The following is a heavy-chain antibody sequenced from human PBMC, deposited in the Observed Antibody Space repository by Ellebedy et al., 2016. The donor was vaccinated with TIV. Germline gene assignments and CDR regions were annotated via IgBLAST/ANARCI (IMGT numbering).Heavy chain of an antibody. CDR2: IGTAGDT. Sequence: GESLKISCAASGFTFSSHDMHWVRQATGKGLEWVSAIGTAGDTYYPDSVRCRFTISRENAKNSLYLQMNSLRAEDTAVYYCTRATSGFDLWGRGTLVTVSS. D-gene: IGHD6-19*01. CDR1: GFTFSSHD. V-gene: IGHV3-13*01. J-gene: IGHJ2*01. CDR3: TRATSGFDL.